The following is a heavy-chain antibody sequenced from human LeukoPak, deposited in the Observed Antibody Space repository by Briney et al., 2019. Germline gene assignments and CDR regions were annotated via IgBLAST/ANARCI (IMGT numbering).Heavy chain of an antibody. CDR2: ISPNSGGT. V-gene: IGHV1-2*02. J-gene: IGHJ4*02. CDR1: GYTFTSYY. CDR3: ARSSSGWYYYFDY. D-gene: IGHD6-19*01. Sequence: GASVKVSCKASGYTFTSYYMHWVRQAPGQGLEWMGWISPNSGGTNYAQKFQGRVTMTRDTSISTAYMELSRLRSDDTAVYYCARSSSGWYYYFDYWGQGTLVTVSS.